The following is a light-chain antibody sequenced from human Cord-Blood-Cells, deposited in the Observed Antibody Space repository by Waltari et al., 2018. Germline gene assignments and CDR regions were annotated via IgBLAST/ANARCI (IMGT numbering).Light chain of an antibody. V-gene: IGKV3-11*01. CDR3: QQRSNWLT. CDR2: DAS. J-gene: IGKJ4*01. Sequence: EIVLTQSPATLSLSPGERATLSCRASQRVSSYLAWYQQKPGHAPRLLIYDASNRATGIPARFSGSGSGTDFTLTISRLEPEDFAVYYCQQRSNWLTFGGGTKVEIK. CDR1: QRVSSY.